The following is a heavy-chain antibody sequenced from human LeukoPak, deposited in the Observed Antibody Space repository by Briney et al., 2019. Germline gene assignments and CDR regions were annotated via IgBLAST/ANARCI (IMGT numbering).Heavy chain of an antibody. J-gene: IGHJ4*02. V-gene: IGHV1-18*01. D-gene: IGHD5-12*01. Sequence: ASVKVSCKASGYTXPSYVISGVRQAPGRGLEWVEWISAYNGNTHYAQKLQGRVTLTTDTSHNPVYMDVGSLSADDTAVYYCERGRGYSGYDLRYWGQGTLVTVSS. CDR1: GYTXPSYV. CDR3: ERGRGYSGYDLRY. CDR2: ISAYNGNT.